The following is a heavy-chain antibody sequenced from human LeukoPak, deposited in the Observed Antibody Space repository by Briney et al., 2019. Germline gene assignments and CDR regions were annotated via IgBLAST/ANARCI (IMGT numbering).Heavy chain of an antibody. Sequence: GGSLRLSCAASGFTFDDYGMSWVRQAPGKGLEWVSGINWNGGSTGYADSVKGRFTISRDNSKNTLYLQMNSLRAEDTAVYYCAKAGIVATRVIVYYFDYWGQGTLVTVSS. J-gene: IGHJ4*02. D-gene: IGHD5-12*01. V-gene: IGHV3-20*04. CDR1: GFTFDDYG. CDR3: AKAGIVATRVIVYYFDY. CDR2: INWNGGST.